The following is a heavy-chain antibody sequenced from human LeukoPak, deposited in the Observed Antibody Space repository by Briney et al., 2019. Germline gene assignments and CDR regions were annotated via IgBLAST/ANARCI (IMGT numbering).Heavy chain of an antibody. V-gene: IGHV4-30-4*08. CDR1: GGSISSGDYF. Sequence: SETLSLTCSVSGGSISSGDYFWTWIRQPPGKGLEWIGYIYHSGNTYYTPTLKSRLTISLDTSKNQFSLKLRSVTAADAAVYYCARDYYDSSGPSSYWGQGTLVTVSS. D-gene: IGHD3-22*01. CDR3: ARDYYDSSGPSSY. CDR2: IYHSGNT. J-gene: IGHJ4*02.